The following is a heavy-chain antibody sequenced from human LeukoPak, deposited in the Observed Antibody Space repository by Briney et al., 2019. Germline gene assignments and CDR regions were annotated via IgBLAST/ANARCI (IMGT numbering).Heavy chain of an antibody. Sequence: SETLSLTCTVSGGSISSYYWSWIRQPPGKGLEWIGYIYYSGSTNYNPSLKSRVTISVDTSKNQFSLKLSSVTAADTAVYYCASGYSYGWGQFSYYGMDVWGQGTTVTVSS. CDR2: IYYSGST. D-gene: IGHD5-18*01. CDR3: ASGYSYGWGQFSYYGMDV. V-gene: IGHV4-59*01. CDR1: GGSISSYY. J-gene: IGHJ6*02.